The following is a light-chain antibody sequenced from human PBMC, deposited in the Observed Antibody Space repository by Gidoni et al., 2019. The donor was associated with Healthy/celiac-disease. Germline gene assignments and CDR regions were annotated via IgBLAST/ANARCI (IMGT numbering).Light chain of an antibody. CDR3: QQYDNLPYT. CDR2: DEY. V-gene: IGKV1-33*01. J-gene: IGKJ2*01. Sequence: GARVTITCQASQDISNYLNWYQKKPGKDHKLLIYDEYNLETGVPSVFSGSGTGTDFTFNISSLHHEDIATYYFQQYDNLPYTFGQGTKLEIK. CDR1: QDISNY.